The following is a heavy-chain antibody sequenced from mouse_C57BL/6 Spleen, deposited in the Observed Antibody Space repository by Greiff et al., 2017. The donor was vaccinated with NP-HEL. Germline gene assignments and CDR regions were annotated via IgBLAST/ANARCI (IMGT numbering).Heavy chain of an antibody. CDR1: GFHIKDDY. CDR3: TPYYYGSSYFAY. J-gene: IGHJ3*01. Sequence: VQLQQSGAELVRPGASVKLSCTASGFHIKDDYMHWVKQRPEQGLAWIGWIDPENGDTEYASKFQGKAPITADTSSNTAYLQLSSLTSEDTAVYYCTPYYYGSSYFAYWGQGTLVTVS. D-gene: IGHD1-1*01. CDR2: IDPENGDT. V-gene: IGHV14-4*01.